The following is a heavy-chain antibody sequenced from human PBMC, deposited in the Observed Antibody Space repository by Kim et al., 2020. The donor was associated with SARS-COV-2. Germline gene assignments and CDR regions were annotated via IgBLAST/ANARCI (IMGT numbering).Heavy chain of an antibody. J-gene: IGHJ6*01. CDR2: IRSKPHTYAT. Sequence: GGSLRLSCAASGFTFSGSAIHWVRQASGKGLEWVGRIRSKPHTYATTYAASVKGRFTISRDASKNTAYLQMNSLKTEDTAVYYCTREYDILTGYKNYYG. V-gene: IGHV3-73*01. CDR3: TREYDILTGYKNYYG. CDR1: GFTFSGSA. D-gene: IGHD3-9*01.